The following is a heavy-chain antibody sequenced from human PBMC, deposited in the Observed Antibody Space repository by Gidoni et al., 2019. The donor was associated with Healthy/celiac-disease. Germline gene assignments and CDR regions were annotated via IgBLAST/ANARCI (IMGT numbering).Heavy chain of an antibody. V-gene: IGHV4-59*01. J-gene: IGHJ5*02. CDR1: GGSISSYY. D-gene: IGHD2-15*01. Sequence: QVQLQESGPGLVKPSETLSLTCTVSGGSISSYYWSWIRQPPGKGLEWIGYIYYSGSTNYNPSLKSRVTISVDTSKNQFSLKLSSVTAADTAVYYCASSACSGGSCYSGWFDPWGQGTLVTVSS. CDR3: ASSACSGGSCYSGWFDP. CDR2: IYYSGST.